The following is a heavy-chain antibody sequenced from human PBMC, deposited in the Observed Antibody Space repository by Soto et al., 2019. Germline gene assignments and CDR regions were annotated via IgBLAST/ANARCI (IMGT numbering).Heavy chain of an antibody. CDR2: IIPFFGTA. D-gene: IGHD5-12*01. J-gene: IGHJ4*02. CDR1: GGTSSSYA. V-gene: IGHV1-69*12. CDR3: ARGGMRWLRSRHFDY. Sequence: QVQLVQSGAEVKKPGSSVKVSCKASGGTSSSYAISWVRQAPGQGLEWMGGIIPFFGTANYAQKFQGRVTITADESTSSAYMELSSLRSEDTAVYYCARGGMRWLRSRHFDYWGQGTLVTVSS.